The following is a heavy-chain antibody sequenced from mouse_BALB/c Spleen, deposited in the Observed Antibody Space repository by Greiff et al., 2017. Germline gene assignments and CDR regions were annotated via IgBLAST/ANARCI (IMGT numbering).Heavy chain of an antibody. D-gene: IGHD2-1*01. Sequence: EVQLVESGGGLVQPGGSLRLSCATSGFTFTDYYMSWVRQPPGKALEWLGFIRNKANGYTTEYSASVKGRFTISRDNSQSILYLQMNTLRAEDSATYYCARDGGKAWFAYWGQGTLVTVSA. V-gene: IGHV7-3*02. CDR1: GFTFTDYY. CDR2: IRNKANGYTT. CDR3: ARDGGKAWFAY. J-gene: IGHJ3*01.